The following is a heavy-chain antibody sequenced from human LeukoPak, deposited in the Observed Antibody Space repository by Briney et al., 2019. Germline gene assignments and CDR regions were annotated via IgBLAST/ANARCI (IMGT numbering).Heavy chain of an antibody. J-gene: IGHJ4*02. CDR1: GGTFSSYA. V-gene: IGHV1-69*13. CDR3: ARVPGSYDILTGYYFRANYYFDY. Sequence: ASVKVSCKASGGTFSSYAISWVRQAPGQGLEWMGGIIPIFGTANYAQKFQGRVTITADESTSTAYMELRSLRSDDTAVYYCARVPGSYDILTGYYFRANYYFDYWGQGTLVTVSS. CDR2: IIPIFGTA. D-gene: IGHD3-9*01.